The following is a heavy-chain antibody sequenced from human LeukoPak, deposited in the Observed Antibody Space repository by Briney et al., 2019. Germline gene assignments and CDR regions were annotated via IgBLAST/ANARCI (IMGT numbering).Heavy chain of an antibody. Sequence: SETLSLTCAVSGGSISSGGYYWSWIRQHPGKGLEWIGYIYYSGSTYYNPSLKSRVTISVDTSKNQFSLKLSSVTAADTAVYYCAREQIAVGRVFDYWGQGTLVTVSS. J-gene: IGHJ4*02. V-gene: IGHV4-31*11. CDR3: AREQIAVGRVFDY. D-gene: IGHD6-19*01. CDR2: IYYSGST. CDR1: GGSISSGGYY.